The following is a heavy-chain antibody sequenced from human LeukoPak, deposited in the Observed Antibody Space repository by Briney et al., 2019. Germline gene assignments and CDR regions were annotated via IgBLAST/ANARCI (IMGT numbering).Heavy chain of an antibody. Sequence: ASVKVSCKASGGTFSRCAISWVRQAPGQGLEWMGGITPVFGTAKYEQKFQGRVTITTDESTSTAYMELSSLRSEDTAMYYCARHGGISIFGVAQPGGAFDIWGQGTMVTVSS. J-gene: IGHJ3*02. V-gene: IGHV1-69*05. D-gene: IGHD3-3*01. CDR3: ARHGGISIFGVAQPGGAFDI. CDR2: ITPVFGTA. CDR1: GGTFSRCA.